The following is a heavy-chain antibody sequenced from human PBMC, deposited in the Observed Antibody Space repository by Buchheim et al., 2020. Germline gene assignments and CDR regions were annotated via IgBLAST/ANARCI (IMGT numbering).Heavy chain of an antibody. V-gene: IGHV3-48*02. CDR3: AKDDSSGWYGAAGWFDP. CDR2: IGSRNSAI. Sequence: EVQLVESGGGLVQPGGSLRLSCAASGFSFSTYSMNWVRQAPGKGLEWISYIGSRNSAIYYADSVKGRFTISRDDAKNSLHLQMNSLGDEDTAVYYCAKDDSSGWYGAAGWFDPWGQGTL. D-gene: IGHD6-19*01. J-gene: IGHJ5*02. CDR1: GFSFSTYS.